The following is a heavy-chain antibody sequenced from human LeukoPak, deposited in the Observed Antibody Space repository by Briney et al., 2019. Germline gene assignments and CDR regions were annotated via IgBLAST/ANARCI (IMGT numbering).Heavy chain of an antibody. CDR3: ARAPGDYNVYFDY. CDR1: GRSIRWGAYY. V-gene: IGHV4-31*03. D-gene: IGHD3-10*01. CDR2: IYFSGST. J-gene: IGHJ4*02. Sequence: SQTLSLTCSVSGRSIRWGAYYWSWIRPRPGNGLDWIGYIYFSGSTYYNPSLKSRVNISVDTSKNQFSLKLSSVTAADTAVYYCARAPGDYNVYFDYWGQGTLVTVSS.